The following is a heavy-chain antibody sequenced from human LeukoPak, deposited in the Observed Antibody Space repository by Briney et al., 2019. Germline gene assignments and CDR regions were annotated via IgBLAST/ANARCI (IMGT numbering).Heavy chain of an antibody. CDR1: GNSFTTYW. Sequence: GESLKISCKGFGNSFTTYWIAWVRQMPGKGLEWMGIIYPGDSDTRYSPSFQGQVTISADKSITTAYLQWSSLKASDTAMYYCARQTISGSYFSSAFDIWGQGTMVTVSS. CDR3: ARQTISGSYFSSAFDI. D-gene: IGHD1-26*01. CDR2: IYPGDSDT. V-gene: IGHV5-51*01. J-gene: IGHJ3*02.